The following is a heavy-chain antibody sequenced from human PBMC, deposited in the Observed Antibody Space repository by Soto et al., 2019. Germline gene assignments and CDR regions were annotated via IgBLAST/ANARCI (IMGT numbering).Heavy chain of an antibody. J-gene: IGHJ4*02. Sequence: ASVKVSCKASGYTFTSYGISWVRQAPGQGLEWMGWISAYNGNTNYAQKLQGRVTMTRDTSTSTVYMELSSLRSEDTAVYYCAREYSSSSDAQDYWGQGTLVTVSS. CDR2: ISAYNGNT. V-gene: IGHV1-18*01. CDR1: GYTFTSYG. D-gene: IGHD6-6*01. CDR3: AREYSSSSDAQDY.